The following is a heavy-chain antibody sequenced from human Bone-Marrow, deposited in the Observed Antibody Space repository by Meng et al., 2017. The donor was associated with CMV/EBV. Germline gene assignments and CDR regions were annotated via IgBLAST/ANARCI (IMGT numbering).Heavy chain of an antibody. CDR1: GFTFSSYA. V-gene: IGHV3-23*03. CDR3: AKDLAADDYYYGKDV. J-gene: IGHJ6*02. Sequence: GESLKISCTASGFTFSSYALNWVRQAPGKGLEWVSIIYSGGSSTYYADSVKGRFTISRDNSKTTLYLQMNSLRVEDTAVYYCAKDLAADDYYYGKDVWGQGTTVTVSS. D-gene: IGHD6-13*01. CDR2: IYSGGSST.